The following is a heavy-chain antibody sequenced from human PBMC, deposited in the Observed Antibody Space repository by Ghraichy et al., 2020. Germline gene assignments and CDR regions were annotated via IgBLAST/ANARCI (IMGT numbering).Heavy chain of an antibody. D-gene: IGHD5-18*01. V-gene: IGHV3-9*01. CDR2: ISWNSGSI. Sequence: GGSLRLSCAASGFTFDDSAMHWVRQAPGKGLEWVSGISWNSGSIGYADSVKGRFTLSRDNAKNSLYLQMNSLRAEDPALYYCAQDLRAIPLWTLDAFDIWGQGTLVTVSS. CDR1: GFTFDDSA. J-gene: IGHJ3*02. CDR3: AQDLRAIPLWTLDAFDI.